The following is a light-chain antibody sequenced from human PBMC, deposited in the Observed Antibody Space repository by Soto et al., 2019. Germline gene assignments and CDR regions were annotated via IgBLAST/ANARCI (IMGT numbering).Light chain of an antibody. CDR2: KAS. CDR1: QTISTW. V-gene: IGKV1-5*03. Sequence: DIQMTQSPSTLSASVGDTVTITCRASQTISTWLAWYQQKPGKAPKLLIYKASSLERGVPSRFSGSGSGTEFPLTISSLQPDDFATYYCLQYNSYSYTFGQGTKL. CDR3: LQYNSYSYT. J-gene: IGKJ2*01.